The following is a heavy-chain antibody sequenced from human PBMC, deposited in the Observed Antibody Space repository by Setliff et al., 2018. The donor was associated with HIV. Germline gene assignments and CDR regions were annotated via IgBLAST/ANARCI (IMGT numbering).Heavy chain of an antibody. J-gene: IGHJ4*02. Sequence: ASVKVSCKASGYTFTSYDINWVRRATGQGLEWMGWMNPNSGNRGYAQKFQGRVTMTRITSISTAYMELSSLRSEDTAVYYCATDGIGGWLRPMPDYWGQGTLVTVSS. V-gene: IGHV1-8*02. CDR3: ATDGIGGWLRPMPDY. D-gene: IGHD5-12*01. CDR1: GYTFTSYD. CDR2: MNPNSGNR.